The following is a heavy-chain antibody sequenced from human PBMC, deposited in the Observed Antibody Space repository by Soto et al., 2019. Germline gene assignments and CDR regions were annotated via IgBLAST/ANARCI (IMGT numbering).Heavy chain of an antibody. V-gene: IGHV1-18*01. Sequence: QVQLVQSGAEVKKPGASVKVSCKASGYTFTNFGISWVRQAPGQGLEWMGWISDYNGNTNCAQNFQGRVTMTTDTSRSKAYMELRSLRSDDTAVYYCARWGTPIDYWGQGTLVTVSS. J-gene: IGHJ4*02. D-gene: IGHD3-16*01. CDR2: ISDYNGNT. CDR1: GYTFTNFG. CDR3: ARWGTPIDY.